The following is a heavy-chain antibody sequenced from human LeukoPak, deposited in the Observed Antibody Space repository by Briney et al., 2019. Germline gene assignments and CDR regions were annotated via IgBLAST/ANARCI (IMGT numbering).Heavy chain of an antibody. J-gene: IGHJ4*02. CDR2: INPKSGGT. V-gene: IGHV1-2*02. CDR1: GYTFTDYY. D-gene: IGHD6-25*01. Sequence: ASVKVSCKASGYTFTDYYMHWMRQAPGQTFEWLAWINPKSGGTQYTQKFQGRVTVTTDTSITSVYMELSGLQSDDTAVYYCVRDLTGGSGDWGQGTLVTVSS. CDR3: VRDLTGGSGD.